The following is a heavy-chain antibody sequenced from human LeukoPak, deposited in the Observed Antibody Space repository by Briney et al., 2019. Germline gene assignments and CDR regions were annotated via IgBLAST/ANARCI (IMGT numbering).Heavy chain of an antibody. CDR1: GGSFSGYY. J-gene: IGHJ6*02. V-gene: IGHV4-34*01. D-gene: IGHD5-18*01. CDR3: ARGRYSYGPGPSYYYYGMDV. Sequence: SETLSLTCAVYGGSFSGYYWSWIRQPPGKGLEWIGEINHSGSTNYNPSLKSRVTISVDTSKNQFSLKLSSVTAADTAVYYCARGRYSYGPGPSYYYYGMDVWAKGPRSPSP. CDR2: INHSGST.